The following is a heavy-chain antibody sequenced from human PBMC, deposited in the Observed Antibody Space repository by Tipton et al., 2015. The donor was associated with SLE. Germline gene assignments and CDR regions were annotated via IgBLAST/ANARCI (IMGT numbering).Heavy chain of an antibody. D-gene: IGHD1-26*01. CDR1: GGSISRGTYY. V-gene: IGHV4-31*03. CDR3: AREVKSGRYDWFDP. CDR2: IYNSGGT. J-gene: IGHJ5*02. Sequence: TLSLTCIVSGGSISRGTYYWSWIRQHPGKGPEWIGYIYNSGGTYYNPSLKSRVTMSIDRSKNHFSLRLRSVSAADTAIYYCAREVKSGRYDWFDPWGQGTLVTVSS.